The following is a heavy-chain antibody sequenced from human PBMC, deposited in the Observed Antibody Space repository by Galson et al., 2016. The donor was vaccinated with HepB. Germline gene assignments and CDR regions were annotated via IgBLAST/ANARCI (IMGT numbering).Heavy chain of an antibody. CDR1: GFTFSNYA. CDR2: IYTDGDT. Sequence: LRLSCAASGFTFSNYAMNRVRLPPGKGLEWVSVIYTDGDTYYADSVRGRFTASRDQSKNTLYLQMNSLSVEATAVYYCAREGGRDYGYYLACWGQGTLVTVSS. V-gene: IGHV3-53*01. D-gene: IGHD4-17*01. J-gene: IGHJ4*02. CDR3: AREGGRDYGYYLAC.